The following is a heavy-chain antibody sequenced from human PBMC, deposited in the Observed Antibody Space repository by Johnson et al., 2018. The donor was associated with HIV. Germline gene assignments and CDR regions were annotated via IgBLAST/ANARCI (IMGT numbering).Heavy chain of an antibody. V-gene: IGHV3-30-3*01. Sequence: QVQLVESGGGVVQPGRSLRLSCAASGFSFSNYPMHWVRQAPGKGLEWMAFISYDGRNKYYADSVKGRFTISRDNSKNTLYLQMNSLRAEDTAVYYCLIRDAFDIWGQGTMVTVSS. CDR3: LIRDAFDI. CDR2: ISYDGRNK. D-gene: IGHD2-8*01. J-gene: IGHJ3*02. CDR1: GFSFSNYP.